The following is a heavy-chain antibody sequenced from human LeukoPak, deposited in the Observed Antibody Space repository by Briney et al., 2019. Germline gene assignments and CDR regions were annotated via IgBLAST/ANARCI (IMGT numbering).Heavy chain of an antibody. J-gene: IGHJ4*02. CDR1: GYTFSNYS. V-gene: IGHV3-21*01. Sequence: GGSLRLSCLASGYTFSNYSINWVRQAPGKGLEWVSSISVRSNYIYYADSVRGRFRISRDDARDSLYLQMNSLRAEAMAVYYCVRLRRNSDSSGFYYYYDFWGQGTLVSVSS. CDR3: VRLRRNSDSSGFYYYYDF. CDR2: ISVRSNYI. D-gene: IGHD3-22*01.